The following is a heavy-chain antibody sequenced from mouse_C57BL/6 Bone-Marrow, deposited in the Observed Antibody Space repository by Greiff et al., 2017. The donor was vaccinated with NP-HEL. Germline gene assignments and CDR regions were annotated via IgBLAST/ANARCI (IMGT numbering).Heavy chain of an antibody. J-gene: IGHJ4*01. CDR3: AREGYDVRYAMDY. CDR1: GFTFSSYA. Sequence: EVQLVESGGGLVKPGGSLKLSCAASGFTFSSYAMSWVRQTPEKRLEWVATISDGGSYTYYPDNVKGRFTISRDNAKNNLYLQMSHLKSEDTAMYYCAREGYDVRYAMDYWGQGTSVTVSS. CDR2: ISDGGSYT. V-gene: IGHV5-4*01. D-gene: IGHD2-14*01.